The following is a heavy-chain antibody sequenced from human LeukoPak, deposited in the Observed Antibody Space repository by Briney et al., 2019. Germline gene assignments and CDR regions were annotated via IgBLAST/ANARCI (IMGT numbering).Heavy chain of an antibody. CDR3: ARGSYYYDSSGYYYY. CDR1: GFTFSSYA. D-gene: IGHD3-22*01. CDR2: ISGSGSST. J-gene: IGHJ4*02. V-gene: IGHV3-23*01. Sequence: GGSLRLSCVASGFTFSSYAMNWVRQAPGKGLEWVLAISGSGSSTYYADSVKGRFTISRDNAKNSLYLQMNSLRVEDTAVYYCARGSYYYDSSGYYYYWGQGTLVTVSS.